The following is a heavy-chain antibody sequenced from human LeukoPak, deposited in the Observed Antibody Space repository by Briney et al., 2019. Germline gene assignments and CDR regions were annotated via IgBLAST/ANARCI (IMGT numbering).Heavy chain of an antibody. J-gene: IGHJ4*02. V-gene: IGHV3-30*18. D-gene: IGHD1-26*01. Sequence: GGSLRLSCAASGFIFSNYGMHWVRQAPGKGLEWVADISYDGFNKKYVESVKGRFTISRDNSRNTLYLQMISLRPGDTAVYYCAKATFTKWELLPFDYWGQGTLVSVSS. CDR3: AKATFTKWELLPFDY. CDR2: ISYDGFNK. CDR1: GFIFSNYG.